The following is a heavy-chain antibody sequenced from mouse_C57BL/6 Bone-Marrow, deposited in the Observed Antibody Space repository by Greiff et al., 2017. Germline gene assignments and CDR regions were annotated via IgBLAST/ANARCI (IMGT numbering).Heavy chain of an antibody. J-gene: IGHJ1*03. CDR1: GFNFKDDY. Sequence: EVQLQQSGAELVRPGASVKLSCTASGFNFKDDYMHWVKQRPEQGLEWIGWIDPENGDTEYASKFQGKATITADTSSNTAYLQLSSLTSEDTAVYDCSTITTVVADWYFDVWGRGTTVTVSA. CDR2: IDPENGDT. CDR3: STITTVVADWYFDV. D-gene: IGHD1-1*01. V-gene: IGHV14-4*01.